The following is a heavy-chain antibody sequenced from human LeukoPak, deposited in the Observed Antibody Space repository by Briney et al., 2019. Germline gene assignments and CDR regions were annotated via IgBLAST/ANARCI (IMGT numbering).Heavy chain of an antibody. CDR3: ARTAGRTFAY. D-gene: IGHD6-6*01. V-gene: IGHV1-46*01. CDR1: GYTFTSYF. CDR2: ISPSGGST. Sequence: ASVKVSCKASGYTFTSYFMHWVRQAPGQGLGWMGIISPSGGSTSYAQKFQGRVTMTRDTSTSTVYMELSSLRSEDTAVYYCARTAGRTFAYWGQGTLVTVSS. J-gene: IGHJ4*02.